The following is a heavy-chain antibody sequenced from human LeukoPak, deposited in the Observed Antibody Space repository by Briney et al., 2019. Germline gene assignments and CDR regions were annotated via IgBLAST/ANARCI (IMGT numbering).Heavy chain of an antibody. J-gene: IGHJ4*02. CDR1: GGTFSSYA. Sequence: SVKVSCKASGGTFSSYAISWVRQAPGQGLEWMGRIIPILGIANYAQKFQGRVTITADKPTSTAYMELSSLRSEDTAVYYCARDGFDQGEFDYWGQGTLVTVSS. V-gene: IGHV1-69*04. D-gene: IGHD3-10*01. CDR2: IIPILGIA. CDR3: ARDGFDQGEFDY.